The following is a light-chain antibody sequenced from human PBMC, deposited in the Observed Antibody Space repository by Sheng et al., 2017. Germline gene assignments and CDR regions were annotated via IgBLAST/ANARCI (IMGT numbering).Light chain of an antibody. Sequence: DIQMTQSPSTLSASVGDRVTITCRASQSISSWLAWYQQKPGKAPKILIYKASILESGSHQGSAAVDLGQNSLSPSAACSLMILQLYYCQDYSNNWTFGQGTKVEIK. V-gene: IGKV1-5*03. CDR2: KAS. CDR1: QSISSW. J-gene: IGKJ1*01. CDR3: QDYSNNWT.